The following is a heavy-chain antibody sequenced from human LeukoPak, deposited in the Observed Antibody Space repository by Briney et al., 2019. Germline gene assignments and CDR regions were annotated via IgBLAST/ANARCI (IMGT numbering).Heavy chain of an antibody. CDR3: AKGSITMVRGVHIYMDV. D-gene: IGHD3-10*01. J-gene: IGHJ6*03. CDR2: ISWNSGSI. Sequence: GGSLRLSCAASGFTFDDYAMHWVRQAPGKGLEWVSGISWNSGSIGYADSVKGRFTISRDNAKNSLCLQMDSLRAEDTALYYCAKGSITMVRGVHIYMDVWGKGTTVTVSS. CDR1: GFTFDDYA. V-gene: IGHV3-9*01.